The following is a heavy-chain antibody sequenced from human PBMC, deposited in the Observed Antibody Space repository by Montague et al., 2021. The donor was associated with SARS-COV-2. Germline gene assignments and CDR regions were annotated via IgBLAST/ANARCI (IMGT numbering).Heavy chain of an antibody. D-gene: IGHD6-19*01. V-gene: IGHV4-4*02. Sequence: SETLSLTCVGSGHSISSIHRRSWERQTPGNGLERIGEIHHSGSTNYNPSLKSRVIISVDKSKNQFSLKLSSVIAADTAVYYCARTGYSSGWHSFDYWGQGTLVTVSS. J-gene: IGHJ4*02. CDR1: GHSISSIHR. CDR2: IHHSGST. CDR3: ARTGYSSGWHSFDY.